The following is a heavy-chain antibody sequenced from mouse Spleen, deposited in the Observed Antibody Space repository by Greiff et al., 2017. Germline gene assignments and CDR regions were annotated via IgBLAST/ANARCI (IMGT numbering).Heavy chain of an antibody. Sequence: EVMLVESGGGLVKPGGSLKLSCAASGFTFSDYGMHWVRQAPEKGLEWVAYISSGSSTIYYADTVKGRFTISRDNAKNTLFLQMTSLRSEDTAMYYCAVLTGNYFDYWGQGTTLTVSS. CDR3: AVLTGNYFDY. J-gene: IGHJ2*01. V-gene: IGHV5-17*01. CDR2: ISSGSSTI. D-gene: IGHD4-1*01. CDR1: GFTFSDYG.